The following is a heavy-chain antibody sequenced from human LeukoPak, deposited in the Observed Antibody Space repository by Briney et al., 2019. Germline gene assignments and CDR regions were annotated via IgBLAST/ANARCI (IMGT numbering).Heavy chain of an antibody. J-gene: IGHJ4*02. CDR1: GGSISSYY. Sequence: SETLSLTCTVSGGSISSYYWSWIRQPPGKGLEWIGYIYTSGSTNYNPSLKSRVTISVDTSKNQFSLKLSSVTVADTAVYYCARHGNSSSWYPYFDYWGQGTLVTVSS. CDR2: IYTSGST. CDR3: ARHGNSSSWYPYFDY. D-gene: IGHD6-13*01. V-gene: IGHV4-4*09.